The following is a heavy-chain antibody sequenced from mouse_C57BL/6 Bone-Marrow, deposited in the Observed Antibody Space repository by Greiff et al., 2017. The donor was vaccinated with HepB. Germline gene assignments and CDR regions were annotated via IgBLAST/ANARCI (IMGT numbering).Heavy chain of an antibody. CDR3: ARPDYGSSYGFAY. D-gene: IGHD1-1*01. J-gene: IGHJ3*01. Sequence: EVQGVESGGGLVQPGGSLKLSCAASGFTFSDYYMYWVRQTPEKRLEWVAYISNGGGSTYYPDTVKGRFTISRDNAKNTLYLQMSRLKSEDTAMYYCARPDYGSSYGFAYWGQGTLVTVSA. V-gene: IGHV5-12*01. CDR1: GFTFSDYY. CDR2: ISNGGGST.